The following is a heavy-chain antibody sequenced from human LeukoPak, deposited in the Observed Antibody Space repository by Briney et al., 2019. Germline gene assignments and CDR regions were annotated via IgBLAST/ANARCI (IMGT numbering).Heavy chain of an antibody. J-gene: IGHJ3*02. V-gene: IGHV3-21*01. CDR1: GFTFSSYS. CDR2: ISSSSSYI. D-gene: IGHD4-17*01. CDR3: ARDRATVTTGDAFDI. Sequence: PGGSLRLSCAASGFTFSSYSMNWVRQAPGKGLEWVSSISSSSSYIYYADSVKGRFTISRDNAKNSLYLQMNSLRAEDTAVYYCARDRATVTTGDAFDIWGQGTMVTVSS.